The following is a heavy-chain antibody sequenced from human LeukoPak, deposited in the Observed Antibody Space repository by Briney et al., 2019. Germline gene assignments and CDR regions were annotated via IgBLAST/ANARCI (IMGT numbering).Heavy chain of an antibody. CDR3: TSTLSAWVTTC. CDR1: GFTFSNVW. Sequence: PGGSLRLSCAASGFTFSNVWMNWVRQAPGKGLEWVGRIKNKAVGETTDYAAPVKGRFTVSRDDSKNMLYLEMNNLKTEDTAMYYCTSTLSAWVTTCWGQGTPVTVSS. CDR2: IKNKAVGETT. V-gene: IGHV3-15*07. D-gene: IGHD4-17*01. J-gene: IGHJ4*02.